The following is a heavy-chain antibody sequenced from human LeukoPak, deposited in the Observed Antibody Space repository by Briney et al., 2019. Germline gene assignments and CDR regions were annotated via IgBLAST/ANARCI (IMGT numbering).Heavy chain of an antibody. J-gene: IGHJ5*02. V-gene: IGHV4-59*01. Sequence: SETLSLTCTVSAGSISSYYWSWIRQPPGKGLEWIGYIYSSGSTNYNPSLRSRVTISVDTSKNQFSLKLSSVTAADTAVYYCGRGGPNGRFDPWGQGTLVTVSS. CDR3: GRGGPNGRFDP. CDR1: AGSISSYY. D-gene: IGHD2-8*01. CDR2: IYSSGST.